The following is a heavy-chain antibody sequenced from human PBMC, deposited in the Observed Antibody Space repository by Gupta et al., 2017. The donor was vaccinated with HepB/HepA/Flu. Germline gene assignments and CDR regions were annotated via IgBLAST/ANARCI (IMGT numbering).Heavy chain of an antibody. D-gene: IGHD3-10*01. V-gene: IGHV4-34*01. CDR2: INHSGST. Sequence: QVQLQQWGAGLLKPSETLSLTCAVYGGSFSGYYWSWIRQPPGKGLEWIGEINHSGSTNYNPSLKSRVTISVDTSKNQFSLKLSSVTAADTAVYYCARDSVVRGRYDYWGQGTLVTVSS. J-gene: IGHJ4*02. CDR3: ARDSVVRGRYDY. CDR1: GGSFSGYY.